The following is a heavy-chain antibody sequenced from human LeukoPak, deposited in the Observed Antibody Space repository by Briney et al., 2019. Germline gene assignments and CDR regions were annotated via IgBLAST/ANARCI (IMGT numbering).Heavy chain of an antibody. CDR2: ISWNSGSI. Sequence: GGSLRLSCAASGFTFSSYAMSWVRQAPGKGLEWVSGISWNSGSIGYADSVKGRFTISRDNAKNSLYLQMNSLRAEDTALYYCAEDMGEYGSHGMDVWGQGTTVTVSS. CDR3: AEDMGEYGSHGMDV. D-gene: IGHD3-10*01. CDR1: GFTFSSYA. V-gene: IGHV3-9*01. J-gene: IGHJ6*02.